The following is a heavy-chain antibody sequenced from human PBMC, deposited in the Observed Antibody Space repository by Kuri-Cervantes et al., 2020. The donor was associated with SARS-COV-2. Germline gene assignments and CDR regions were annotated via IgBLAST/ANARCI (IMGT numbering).Heavy chain of an antibody. D-gene: IGHD3-10*01. CDR1: GYSISSGYY. V-gene: IGHV4-38-2*01. CDR3: ARYRVFGAWADAFDI. CDR2: IYHSGST. Sequence: SETLSLTCAVSGYSISSGYYWGWIRQPPGKGLEWIGSIYHSGSTYYNPSLKSRVTISVDTSKNQFSLKLSSVTAADTAVYYCARYRVFGAWADAFDIWGQGTMVTVSS. J-gene: IGHJ3*02.